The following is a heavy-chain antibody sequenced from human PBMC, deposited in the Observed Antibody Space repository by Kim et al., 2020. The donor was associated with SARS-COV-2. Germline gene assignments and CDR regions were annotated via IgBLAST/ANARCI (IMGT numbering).Heavy chain of an antibody. V-gene: IGHV4-34*01. J-gene: IGHJ6*02. D-gene: IGHD6-13*01. CDR3: ARGGVAAAVVSYYYGMDV. Sequence: KSRVTISVDTSKNQFSLKLSSVTAADTAVYYCARGGVAAAVVSYYYGMDVWGQGTTVTVSS.